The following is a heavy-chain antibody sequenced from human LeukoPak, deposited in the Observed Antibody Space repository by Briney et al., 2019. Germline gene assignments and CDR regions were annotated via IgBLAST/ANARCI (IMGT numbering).Heavy chain of an antibody. Sequence: PSQTLSLTCTVSGVSINNPNYCWSWVRQPPGTGLEWVGYGYCNGRSYYNPSLRSRLTMTVDTSSNQFSLELSSVTAADTAVYYCARAGSSGPYCTIGSCYGMDVWGQGTTVTVSS. V-gene: IGHV4-30-4*08. D-gene: IGHD2-8*01. J-gene: IGHJ6*02. CDR1: GVSINNPNYC. CDR3: ARAGSSGPYCTIGSCYGMDV. CDR2: GYCNGRS.